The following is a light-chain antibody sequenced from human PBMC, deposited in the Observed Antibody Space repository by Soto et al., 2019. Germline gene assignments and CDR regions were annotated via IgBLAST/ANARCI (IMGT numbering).Light chain of an antibody. CDR1: QSVSNNY. J-gene: IGKJ1*01. CDR2: GAS. V-gene: IGKV3-20*01. Sequence: IVLTQSPGTLSLYPGERATLTCRASQSVSNNYLAWYQQKPGQAPRLLIYGASSRATGIPDRFSGSGSGTDFTLTISRLEPEDFAVYYCQQYGSSPLTFGQGTKVDIK. CDR3: QQYGSSPLT.